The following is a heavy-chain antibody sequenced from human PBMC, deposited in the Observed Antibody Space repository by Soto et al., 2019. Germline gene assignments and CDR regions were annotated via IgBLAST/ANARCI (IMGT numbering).Heavy chain of an antibody. CDR3: ARDEGGKTGRGHYYYGMDV. CDR1: GFTFSSYS. V-gene: IGHV3-21*01. J-gene: IGHJ6*02. D-gene: IGHD3-10*01. CDR2: ISSSSNYI. Sequence: GGSLRLSCAASGFTFSSYSLNWVRQAPGKGLEWVSSISSSSNYIYYADSVKGRFTITRDNAKNSLYLEMNSLRAVDTAVYYCARDEGGKTGRGHYYYGMDVWGQGTTVTVSS.